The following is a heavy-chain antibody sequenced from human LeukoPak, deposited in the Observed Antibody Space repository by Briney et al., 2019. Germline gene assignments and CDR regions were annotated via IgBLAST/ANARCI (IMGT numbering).Heavy chain of an antibody. CDR1: GFTFGSYA. V-gene: IGHV3-23*01. D-gene: IGHD1-26*01. CDR2: ITDSGGDT. CDR3: AKGSSPSRPYYFDY. Sequence: GGSLRLSCAASGFTFGSYAMSWVRQAPGRGLDWISAITDSGGDTYYADSVKGRFTISRDNSKNTLYLQMNSLRAEDAAVYYCAKGSSPSRPYYFDYWGPGTLATVSS. J-gene: IGHJ4*02.